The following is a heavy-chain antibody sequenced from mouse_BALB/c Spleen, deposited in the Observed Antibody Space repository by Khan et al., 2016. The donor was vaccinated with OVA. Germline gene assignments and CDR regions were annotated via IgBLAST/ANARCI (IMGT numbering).Heavy chain of an antibody. Sequence: VQLKQSGPGLVAPSQSLSITCTVSGFSLTDYGVSWIRQPPGKGLEWLGVIWGGGNTYYNSALRSRLSISKDNSKSQVFLKMSSLQTDDTAMYYCAKGVWSYYYALDYWGQGTSVTVSS. CDR3: AKGVWSYYYALDY. CDR1: GFSLTDYG. CDR2: IWGGGNT. J-gene: IGHJ4*01. V-gene: IGHV2-6-5*01.